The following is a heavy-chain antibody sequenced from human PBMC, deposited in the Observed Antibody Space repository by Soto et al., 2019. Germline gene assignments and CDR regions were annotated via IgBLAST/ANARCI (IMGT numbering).Heavy chain of an antibody. CDR1: GFTFSRHY. D-gene: IGHD3-3*01. J-gene: IGHJ4*02. CDR2: IKPDGSES. CDR3: AIEEWLRVEF. Sequence: EVQLAESGGGLVQPGGSLRLSCVASGFTFSRHYMTWVRQAPGKGLESVAKIKPDGSESYYVDSVRGRFTFSRDNAKNSLSLQMNSLRDEDTAVYYCAIEEWLRVEFWGQGTLVTVSS. V-gene: IGHV3-7*01.